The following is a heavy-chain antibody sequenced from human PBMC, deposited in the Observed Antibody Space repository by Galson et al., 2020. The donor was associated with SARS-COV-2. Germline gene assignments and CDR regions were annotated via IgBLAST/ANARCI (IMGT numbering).Heavy chain of an antibody. CDR2: IYPGDSDT. CDR1: GYSFTSYW. J-gene: IGHJ6*02. CDR3: GKEVWVGNYYYGMDV. D-gene: IGHD2-15*01. Sequence: GESLKIPCKGSGYSFTSYWIGWVRQMPGKGLEWMGIIYPGDSDTRYSPSFQGQVTISADRSISTAYLQWSSLKASDTAMYYCGKEVWVGNYYYGMDVWGQGTTGTVSS. V-gene: IGHV5-51*01.